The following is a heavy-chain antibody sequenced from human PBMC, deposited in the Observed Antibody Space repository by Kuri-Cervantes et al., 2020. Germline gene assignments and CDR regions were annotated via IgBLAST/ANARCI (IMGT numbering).Heavy chain of an antibody. CDR3: ARVRNPLGDAFDI. CDR2: ISSSSSTI. V-gene: IGHV3-48*01. J-gene: IGHJ3*02. Sequence: GESLKISCAASGFTFSSYSMNWVRQAPGKGLEWVSYISSSSSTIYYADSVKGRFTISRDNSKNTLYLQMNSLRAEDTAVYYCARVRNPLGDAFDIWGQGTMVTVSS. CDR1: GFTFSSYS.